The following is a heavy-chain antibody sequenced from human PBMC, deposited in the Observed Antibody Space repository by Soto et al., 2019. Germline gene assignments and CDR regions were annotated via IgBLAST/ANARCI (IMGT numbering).Heavy chain of an antibody. CDR3: ARVRRRITMIVGARSTGHFDY. CDR1: GGSFSGYY. CDR2: INHSGST. J-gene: IGHJ4*02. Sequence: PSDTLSLTCAVYGGSFSGYYWSWIRQPPGKGLEWIGEINHSGSTNYNPSLKSRVTISVDTSKNQFSLKLSSVTAADTAVYYCARVRRRITMIVGARSTGHFDYWGQGTLVTVSS. D-gene: IGHD3-22*01. V-gene: IGHV4-34*01.